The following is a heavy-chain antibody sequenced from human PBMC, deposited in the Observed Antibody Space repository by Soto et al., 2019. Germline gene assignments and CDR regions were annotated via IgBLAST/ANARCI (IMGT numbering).Heavy chain of an antibody. CDR3: ARDRGYTSGSYGGAFDF. CDR2: ISSSGTSI. Sequence: EVQLVESGGGLVQPGGSLRLSCAASRFTFSRYEMNWVRQAPGKGLEWVASISSSGTSIYYADSVKGRFSISRDNDKNSVYLAMNSLRVDDTTVYYCARDRGYTSGSYGGAFDFWGQGTLVTVSS. D-gene: IGHD6-19*01. V-gene: IGHV3-48*03. J-gene: IGHJ4*02. CDR1: RFTFSRYE.